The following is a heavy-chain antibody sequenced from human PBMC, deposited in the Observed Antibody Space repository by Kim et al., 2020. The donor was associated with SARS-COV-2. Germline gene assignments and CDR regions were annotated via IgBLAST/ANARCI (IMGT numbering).Heavy chain of an antibody. D-gene: IGHD3-22*01. Sequence: PSRKSRVTISVDTSKSQFSLKLSSVTAADTAVYYCARERGYYDSSGYFDYWGQGTLVTVSS. CDR3: ARERGYYDSSGYFDY. V-gene: IGHV4-59*01. J-gene: IGHJ4*02.